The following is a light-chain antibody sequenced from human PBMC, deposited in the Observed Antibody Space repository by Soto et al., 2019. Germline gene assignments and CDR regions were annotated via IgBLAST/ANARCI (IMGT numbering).Light chain of an antibody. CDR3: SSYAGSNTFV. J-gene: IGLJ1*01. CDR2: EVS. Sequence: QSALTQPPSASGSPGQSVTISCTGTSSDVGDYNYVSWYQQHPGKAPKLMTYEVSKRPSGVPDRFSGSKSGNTASLTVSGLQAEDEADYYCSSYAGSNTFVFGTGTKVTVL. CDR1: SSDVGDYNY. V-gene: IGLV2-8*01.